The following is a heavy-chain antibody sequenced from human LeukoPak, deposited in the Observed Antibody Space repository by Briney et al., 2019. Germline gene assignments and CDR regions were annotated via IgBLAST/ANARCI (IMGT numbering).Heavy chain of an antibody. Sequence: GGSLRLSCAASGFTFRNASMSWVRQAPGKGLEWVGRIKSKTNGGTTDYAAPVKGRFTISRDDSKTTLYLQMNSLTTEDTAVYFCAHRDTTMVRVDYWGQGTLVTVSS. CDR1: GFTFRNAS. CDR3: AHRDTTMVRVDY. V-gene: IGHV3-15*01. CDR2: IKSKTNGGTT. D-gene: IGHD5-18*01. J-gene: IGHJ4*02.